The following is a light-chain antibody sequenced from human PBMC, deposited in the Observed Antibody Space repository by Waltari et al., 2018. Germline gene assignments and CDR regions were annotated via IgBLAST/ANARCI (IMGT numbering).Light chain of an antibody. CDR3: YSAADSNLRV. V-gene: IGLV3-27*01. Sequence: SYELTQPSSVSVSPGQTARITCSGDVLAKKYARWFQQKPGQAPVLRIYKDTERPSGIPERFSGSSSGATVTLTISGAQVEDEADYYCYSAADSNLRVFGGGTKLTVL. J-gene: IGLJ3*02. CDR2: KDT. CDR1: VLAKKY.